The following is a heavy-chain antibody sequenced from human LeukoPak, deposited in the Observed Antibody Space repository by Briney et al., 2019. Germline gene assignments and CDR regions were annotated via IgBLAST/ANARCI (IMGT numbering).Heavy chain of an antibody. CDR3: ARDTGQLEPDY. J-gene: IGHJ4*02. D-gene: IGHD1-1*01. CDR2: ISIYNGKI. Sequence: ASVKVSCKASGYTFTSYGISWVRQAPGQGLEWMGWISIYNGKINYAQKFQGRVTMTTDTSTSTAYMELRSLRSDDTAVYYCARDTGQLEPDYWGQGTLVTVSS. CDR1: GYTFTSYG. V-gene: IGHV1-18*01.